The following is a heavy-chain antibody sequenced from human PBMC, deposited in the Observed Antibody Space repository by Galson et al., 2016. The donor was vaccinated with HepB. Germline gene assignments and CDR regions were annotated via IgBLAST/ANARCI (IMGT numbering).Heavy chain of an antibody. CDR3: AREGWSSVAAAGIGMDV. CDR1: GFSFNNYG. CDR2: TWYDESNK. V-gene: IGHV3-33*01. D-gene: IGHD6-13*01. Sequence: SLRLSCAASGFSFNNYGMHWARQAPGKGLEWVAVTWYDESNKYYADSVKGRFTNSKGNSKNTLYLQMNSLRVDDTAVYYCAREGWSSVAAAGIGMDVWGQGTTVTVSS. J-gene: IGHJ6*02.